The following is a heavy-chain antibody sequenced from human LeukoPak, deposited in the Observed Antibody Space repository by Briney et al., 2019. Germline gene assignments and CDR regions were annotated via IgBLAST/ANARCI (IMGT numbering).Heavy chain of an antibody. CDR2: IFRGGTT. CDR1: GFTVSSTH. Sequence: PGGSLRLSCAASGFTVSSTHMTWVRQAPRQGLEWVSLIFRGGTTYYADSVKGRITISRDSSKNTLYLQLNNLRAEDTAMYYCARGYCTGGICPHYYFDYWGRGTLVTVSS. J-gene: IGHJ4*02. CDR3: ARGYCTGGICPHYYFDY. V-gene: IGHV3-66*01. D-gene: IGHD2-15*01.